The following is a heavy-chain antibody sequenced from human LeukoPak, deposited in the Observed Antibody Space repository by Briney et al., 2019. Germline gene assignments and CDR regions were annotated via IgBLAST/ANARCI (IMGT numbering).Heavy chain of an antibody. CDR3: ARVTCSSSTSCATVDF. D-gene: IGHD2-2*01. V-gene: IGHV3-74*01. J-gene: IGHJ4*02. CDR2: INNDGGST. CDR1: GFTFSSHW. Sequence: GGSLRLSCATSGFTFSSHWMHWVRQAPGQGLVWVSRINNDGGSTSYADSVEGRFTISRGNAKNALYLQMNSLRVEDTALYYCARVTCSSSTSCATVDFWGQGTLVTVSS.